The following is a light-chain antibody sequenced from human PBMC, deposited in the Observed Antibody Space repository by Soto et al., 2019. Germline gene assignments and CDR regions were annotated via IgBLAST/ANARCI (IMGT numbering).Light chain of an antibody. CDR2: EGS. CDR3: CSYAGSSTRGYV. Sequence: QSALTQPASVSGSPGQSITISCTGTSSDVGSYNLVSWYQQHPGKAPKLMIYEGSKRPSGVSNRVSGSKSGNTASLTISGLQAEDEADYYCCSYAGSSTRGYVFGTGTKLTVL. V-gene: IGLV2-23*01. CDR1: SSDVGSYNL. J-gene: IGLJ1*01.